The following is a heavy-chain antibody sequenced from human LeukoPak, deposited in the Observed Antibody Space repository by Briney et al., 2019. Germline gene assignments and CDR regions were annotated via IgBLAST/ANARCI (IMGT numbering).Heavy chain of an antibody. V-gene: IGHV3-23*01. CDR1: GFTFSIYA. CDR3: AKGGCTSGYCGFDY. CDR2: ISGSGGDT. Sequence: GGSLRLSCAASGFTFSIYAMSWVRQAPGKGLEWVSAISGSGGDTYYADSVKGRFTISRDNSKNTLYLQMNSLRAEDTAVYYCAKGGCTSGYCGFDYWGQGTLVTVSS. J-gene: IGHJ4*02. D-gene: IGHD3-22*01.